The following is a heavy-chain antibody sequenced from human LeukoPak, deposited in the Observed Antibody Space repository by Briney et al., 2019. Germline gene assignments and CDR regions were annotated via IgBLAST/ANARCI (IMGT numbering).Heavy chain of an antibody. J-gene: IGHJ4*02. Sequence: SVKVSCKASGGTFTSYAISWVRQAPGQGLEWMGGIIPIFGTANYAQKFQGRVTITADESTSTAYMELSSLRSEDTAVYYCATLGYCSGGSCYTVDYWGQGTLVTVSS. CDR3: ATLGYCSGGSCYTVDY. CDR1: GGTFTSYA. D-gene: IGHD2-15*01. V-gene: IGHV1-69*01. CDR2: IIPIFGTA.